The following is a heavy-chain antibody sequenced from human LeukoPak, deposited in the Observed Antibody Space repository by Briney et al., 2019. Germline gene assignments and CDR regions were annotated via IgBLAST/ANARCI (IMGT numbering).Heavy chain of an antibody. CDR1: GYTFTSYY. Sequence: ASVKVSCTASGYTFTSYYMHWVRQAPGQGLEWMGIINPSGGSTTYAQKFQGRVTMTRDTSTSTVYMELSRLRSEDTAVYYGASEARRTTVTTGSIDYWGQGTLVTVSS. CDR2: INPSGGST. D-gene: IGHD4-17*01. V-gene: IGHV1-46*01. J-gene: IGHJ4*02. CDR3: ASEARRTTVTTGSIDY.